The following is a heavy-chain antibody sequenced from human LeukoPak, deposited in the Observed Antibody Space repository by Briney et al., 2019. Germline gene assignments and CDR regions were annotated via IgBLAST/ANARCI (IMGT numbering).Heavy chain of an antibody. J-gene: IGHJ3*02. CDR2: IIPIFGTA. CDR1: GGTFSSYA. Sequence: SVKVSCKASGGTFSSYAISWVRQAPGQGLEWMGRIIPIFGTANYAQKFQGRVTITTDESTSTAYMELSSLGSEDTAVYYCARIIAVAVNDAFDIRGQGTMVTVSS. CDR3: ARIIAVAVNDAFDI. D-gene: IGHD6-19*01. V-gene: IGHV1-69*05.